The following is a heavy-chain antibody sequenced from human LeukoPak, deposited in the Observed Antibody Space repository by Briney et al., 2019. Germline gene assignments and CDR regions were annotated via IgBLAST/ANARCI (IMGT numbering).Heavy chain of an antibody. J-gene: IGHJ6*03. CDR2: IYYSGST. D-gene: IGHD6-19*01. V-gene: IGHV4-39*07. Sequence: SETLSLTCTVSGGSISSSGYYWGWIRQPPGKGLEWIGRIYYSGSTYYNPSLKSRVTISVDTSKNQFSLKLSSVTAADTAVYYCARGRSVRQWVGHYYMDVWGKGTTVTVSS. CDR1: GGSISSSGYY. CDR3: ARGRSVRQWVGHYYMDV.